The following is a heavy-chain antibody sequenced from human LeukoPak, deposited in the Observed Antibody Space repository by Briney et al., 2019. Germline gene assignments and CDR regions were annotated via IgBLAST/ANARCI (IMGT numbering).Heavy chain of an antibody. Sequence: PSETLSLTCTVSGGSISSYYWSWIRQPPGKGLEWIGYIYYSGSTNYNPSLKSRVTISVDTSKNQFSLKLSSVTAADTAVYYCAASGSSGYYYYFQHWGQGTLVTVSS. CDR2: IYYSGST. V-gene: IGHV4-59*01. CDR1: GGSISSYY. CDR3: AASGSSGYYYYFQH. D-gene: IGHD3-22*01. J-gene: IGHJ1*01.